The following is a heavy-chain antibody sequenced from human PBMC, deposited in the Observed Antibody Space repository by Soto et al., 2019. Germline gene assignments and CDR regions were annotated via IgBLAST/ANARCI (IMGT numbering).Heavy chain of an antibody. J-gene: IGHJ5*01. V-gene: IGHV4-59*11. D-gene: IGHD3-10*02. CDR3: AICASKVWFDS. CDR1: GDSITYHD. CDR2: IYYTGSA. Sequence: QVQLQESGPGLVKPSETLSLTCTVSGDSITYHDLSWLRQPPGKGLGWIGYIYYTGSAYYNPSLGFGVSISSESSMNQFSLMRKSVSAADAAVFYCAICASKVWFDSWGQGTLVTVS.